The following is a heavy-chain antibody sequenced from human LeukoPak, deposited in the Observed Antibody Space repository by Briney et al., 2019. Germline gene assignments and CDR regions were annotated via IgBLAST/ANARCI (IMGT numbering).Heavy chain of an antibody. V-gene: IGHV4-59*01. J-gene: IGHJ3*02. D-gene: IGHD3-10*01. CDR1: GGSISSYY. CDR3: ARAGGVAPDAFDI. Sequence: SETLSLTCTVSGGSISSYYWSWIRQPPGRGLEWIGYIYYSGSTNYNPSLKSRVTISVDTSKNQFSLKLSSVTAADTAVYYCARAGGVAPDAFDIWGQGTMVTVSS. CDR2: IYYSGST.